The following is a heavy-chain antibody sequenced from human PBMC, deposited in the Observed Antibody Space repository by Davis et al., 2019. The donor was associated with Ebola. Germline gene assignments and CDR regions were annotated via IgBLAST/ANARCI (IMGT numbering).Heavy chain of an antibody. D-gene: IGHD2-2*01. Sequence: AASVKVSCKASGYDFTGYAISWVRQAPGQGLEWMGRINSYHGDANYAQKFQGRVPMTTDTSASTVYMDLTSLTSDDTAVYFCARSRTFADYYFGMDVWGQGTTVTVSS. V-gene: IGHV1-18*04. CDR2: INSYHGDA. CDR1: GYDFTGYA. J-gene: IGHJ6*02. CDR3: ARSRTFADYYFGMDV.